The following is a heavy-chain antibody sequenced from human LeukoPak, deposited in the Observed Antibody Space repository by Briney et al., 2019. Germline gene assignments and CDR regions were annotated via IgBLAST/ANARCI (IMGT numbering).Heavy chain of an antibody. D-gene: IGHD2-2*02. CDR1: AFTVSSNY. V-gene: IGHV3-53*01. J-gene: IGHJ4*02. Sequence: AESLRLSCAASAFTVSSNYMSWVSPAPGNGLEWVRVIYSGGSTYYADSVKGRFTISRDNSKNTLYLQMNSLRAEDTAVYYCARARGVPAAISYFDYWGQGTLVTVSS. CDR2: IYSGGST. CDR3: ARARGVPAAISYFDY.